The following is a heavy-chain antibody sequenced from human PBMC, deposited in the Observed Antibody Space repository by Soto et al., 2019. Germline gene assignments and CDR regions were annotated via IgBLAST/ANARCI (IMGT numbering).Heavy chain of an antibody. J-gene: IGHJ4*02. CDR1: GFTFSSCA. CDR3: AAELGNSGYDGHDY. CDR2: IIYDGSDK. V-gene: IGHV3-30-3*01. Sequence: QVQLVESGGGVVQPGRSLRLSCAASGFTFSSCAMHWVLQAPGKGLEWVAVIIYDGSDKYYADSVQGRFTISRDNSKNTLYLQMNSLRPEYTAVYYCAAELGNSGYDGHDYWGQGTRVTVSS. D-gene: IGHD5-12*01.